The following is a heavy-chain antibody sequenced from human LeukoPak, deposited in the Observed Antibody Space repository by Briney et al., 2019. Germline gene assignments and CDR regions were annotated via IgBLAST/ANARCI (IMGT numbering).Heavy chain of an antibody. D-gene: IGHD3-22*01. V-gene: IGHV1-2*02. CDR2: INPNSGGT. CDR3: AGTPPGSGYYFDY. J-gene: IGHJ4*02. Sequence: ASVKVSCKASGYTFTGYYVHWVRQAPGQGLEWMGWINPNSGGTNYAQKFQGRVTMTRDTSISTAYMELSRLRSDDTAVYYCAGTPPGSGYYFDYWGQGTLVTVSS. CDR1: GYTFTGYY.